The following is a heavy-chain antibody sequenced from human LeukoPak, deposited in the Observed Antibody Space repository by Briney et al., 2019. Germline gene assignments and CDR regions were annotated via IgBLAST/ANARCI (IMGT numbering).Heavy chain of an antibody. CDR3: AREKQPNYYYGMDV. V-gene: IGHV3-21*01. D-gene: IGHD6-13*01. J-gene: IGHJ6*02. CDR1: GFTFSSYA. Sequence: GGSLRLSCAASGFTFSSYAMSWVRQAPGKGLEWVSSISSSSSYIYYADSVKGRFTISRDNAKNSLYLQMNSLRAEDTAVYYCAREKQPNYYYGMDVWGQGTTVTVSS. CDR2: ISSSSSYI.